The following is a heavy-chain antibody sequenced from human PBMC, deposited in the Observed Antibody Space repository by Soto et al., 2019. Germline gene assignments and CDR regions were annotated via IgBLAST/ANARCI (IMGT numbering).Heavy chain of an antibody. D-gene: IGHD1-1*01. CDR1: RYTFTNYY. J-gene: IGHJ4*02. CDR2: SDPTGAYT. CDR3: ARVPARNSLDVFDY. V-gene: IGHV1-46*01. Sequence: ASVKVSCKASRYTFTNYYIHWLRQAPGQGLEWMRISDPTGAYTNNAQRFQGRVTMTRDTSTSTVYMELSTLRSEDTALYYCARVPARNSLDVFDYWGQGTLVTVSS.